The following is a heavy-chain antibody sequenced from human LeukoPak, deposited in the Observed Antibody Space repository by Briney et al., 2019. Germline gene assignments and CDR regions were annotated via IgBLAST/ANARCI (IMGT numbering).Heavy chain of an antibody. J-gene: IGHJ5*02. V-gene: IGHV1-8*01. CDR1: GYTFTSYD. Sequence: ASVRVSCKASGYTFTSYDINWVRQATGQGLEWMGWMNPNSGNTGYAQKFQGRVTMTRNTSISTAYMELSSLRSEDTAVYYCARGITYYDILTGDNWFDPWGQGTLVTVSS. CDR3: ARGITYYDILTGDNWFDP. D-gene: IGHD3-9*01. CDR2: MNPNSGNT.